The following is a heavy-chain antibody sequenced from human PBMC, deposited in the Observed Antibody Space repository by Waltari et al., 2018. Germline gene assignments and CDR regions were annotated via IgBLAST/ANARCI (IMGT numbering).Heavy chain of an antibody. CDR1: GFTFADYA. Sequence: EVQLVESGGGLVQRGRSLRLSCATSGFTFADYAMPWVRQAPGKGLEWVSGISWNSGSIGYADSVKGRFTISRDNAKNSLYLQMNSLRAEDTALYYCAKGRYYYDSSGQASSFDYWGQGTLVTVSS. D-gene: IGHD3-22*01. V-gene: IGHV3-9*01. CDR3: AKGRYYYDSSGQASSFDY. J-gene: IGHJ4*02. CDR2: ISWNSGSI.